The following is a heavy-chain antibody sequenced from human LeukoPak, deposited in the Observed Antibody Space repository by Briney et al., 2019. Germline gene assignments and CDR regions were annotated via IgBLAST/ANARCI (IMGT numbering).Heavy chain of an antibody. CDR1: GFTFSSYW. CDR2: IKQDGSEK. Sequence: PGGSLRLSCAASGFTFSSYWMSWVRQAPGKGLEWVANIKQDGSEKYYVDSVKGRFTISRDNAKNSLYLQMNSLRAEDTAMYSCARDFEGSGWTYYFDYWGQGTLVTVSS. V-gene: IGHV3-7*01. J-gene: IGHJ4*02. CDR3: ARDFEGSGWTYYFDY. D-gene: IGHD6-19*01.